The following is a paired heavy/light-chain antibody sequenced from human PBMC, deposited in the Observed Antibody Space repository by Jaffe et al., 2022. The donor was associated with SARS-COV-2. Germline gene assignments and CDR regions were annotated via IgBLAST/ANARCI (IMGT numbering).Heavy chain of an antibody. Sequence: QVQLVESGGGVVQPGRSLRLSCAASGFTFSSYAMHWVRQAPGKGLEWVAVISYDGSNKYYADSVKGRFTISRDNSKNTLYLQMNSLRAEDTAVYYCARACSVIVVVNGWCHFDYWGQGTLVTVSS. J-gene: IGHJ4*02. V-gene: IGHV3-30*04. CDR3: ARACSVIVVVNGWCHFDY. CDR1: GFTFSSYA. CDR2: ISYDGSNK. D-gene: IGHD3-22*01.
Light chain of an antibody. J-gene: IGLJ2*01. CDR2: DVS. CDR1: SSDVGGYNY. CDR3: SSYTSSIL. Sequence: QSALTQPASVSGSPGQSITISCTGTSSDVGGYNYVSWYQQHPGKAPKLMIYDVSNRPSGVSNRFSGSKSGNTASLTISGLQAEDEADYYCSSYTSSILFGGGTKLTVL. V-gene: IGLV2-14*01.